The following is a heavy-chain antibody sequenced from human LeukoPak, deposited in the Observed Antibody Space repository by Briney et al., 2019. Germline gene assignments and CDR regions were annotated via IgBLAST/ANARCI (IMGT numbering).Heavy chain of an antibody. CDR3: ARDLPAYCSGGSCTHTNADY. J-gene: IGHJ4*01. V-gene: IGHV3-21*01. D-gene: IGHD2-15*01. CDR1: GFTFNSYS. Sequence: GGSLRLSCAASGFTFNSYSMNWVRQAPGKGLEWVSSISSSSSYIYYADSVKGRFTISRDNAKNSLYLQMNSLRAEDTAVYYCARDLPAYCSGGSCTHTNADYWGQGTLVTVSS. CDR2: ISSSSSYI.